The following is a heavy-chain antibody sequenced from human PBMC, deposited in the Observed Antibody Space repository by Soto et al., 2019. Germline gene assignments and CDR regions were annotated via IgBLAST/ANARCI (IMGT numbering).Heavy chain of an antibody. CDR2: IRSKAYGGTT. Sequence: GGSLRLSXTASGFTFGDYAMSWFRQAPGKGLEWVGFIRSKAYGGTTEYAASVKGRFTISRDDSKSIAYLQMNSLKTEDTAVYYCTRDHTPDYYDSSGPTGPFDYWGQGTLVTVSS. CDR3: TRDHTPDYYDSSGPTGPFDY. J-gene: IGHJ4*02. CDR1: GFTFGDYA. V-gene: IGHV3-49*03. D-gene: IGHD3-22*01.